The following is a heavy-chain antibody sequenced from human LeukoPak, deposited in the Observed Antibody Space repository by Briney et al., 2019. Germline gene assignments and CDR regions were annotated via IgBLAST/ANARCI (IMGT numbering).Heavy chain of an antibody. CDR1: GFIFSNYG. V-gene: IGHV3-30*18. CDR2: ISYDGSNK. J-gene: IGHJ4*02. D-gene: IGHD5-24*01. CDR3: AKELRDGYFDY. Sequence: GGSLRLSCAASGFIFSNYGMHWVRQPPGKGLEWVAVISYDGSNKYYADSVKGRFTISRDNSKNSLYLQMNSLRAEDTALYYCAKELRDGYFDYWGQGTLVTVSS.